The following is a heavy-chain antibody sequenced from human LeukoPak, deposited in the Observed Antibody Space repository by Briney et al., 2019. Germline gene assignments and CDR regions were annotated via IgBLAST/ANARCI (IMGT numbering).Heavy chain of an antibody. V-gene: IGHV3-9*01. Sequence: PGGSLRLSCAASGFTFDDYAMHWVRQAPGKGLEWVSGISWNSGSIGYADSVKGRFTISRDNAKNSLYLQMNSLRAEGTALYYCAKDRGPVTTSRGMDVWGQGTLVTVSS. J-gene: IGHJ4*02. CDR3: AKDRGPVTTSRGMDV. CDR2: ISWNSGSI. D-gene: IGHD4-17*01. CDR1: GFTFDDYA.